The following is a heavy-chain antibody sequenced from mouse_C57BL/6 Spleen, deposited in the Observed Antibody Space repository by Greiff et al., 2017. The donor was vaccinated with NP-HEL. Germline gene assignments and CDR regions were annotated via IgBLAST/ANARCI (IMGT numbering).Heavy chain of an antibody. Sequence: EVQLQQSGGGLVQPGGSLKLSCAASGFTFSDYGMAWVRQAPRKGPEWVAFISNLAYSIYYADHVTGRFPISRENAKNTLYLEMSSLRAEDTAMYYCARLGTTVVRAMDYWGQGTSVTVSS. CDR2: ISNLAYSI. CDR1: GFTFSDYG. CDR3: ARLGTTVVRAMDY. V-gene: IGHV5-15*01. D-gene: IGHD1-1*01. J-gene: IGHJ4*01.